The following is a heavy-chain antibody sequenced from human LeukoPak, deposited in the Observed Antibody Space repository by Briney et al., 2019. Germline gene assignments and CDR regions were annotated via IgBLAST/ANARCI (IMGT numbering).Heavy chain of an antibody. D-gene: IGHD3-10*01. V-gene: IGHV3-48*03. CDR1: GFTFSSYE. J-gene: IGHJ4*02. CDR3: ARDPSYYYGSLSHFDF. Sequence: GGSLRLSCAASGFTFSSYEMHWVRQAPGKGLEWVSYISSSGSTIYYADSVKGRFTISRDNAKNSLYLQMNSLRAEDTAVYYCARDPSYYYGSLSHFDFWGQGTLVTVSS. CDR2: ISSSGSTI.